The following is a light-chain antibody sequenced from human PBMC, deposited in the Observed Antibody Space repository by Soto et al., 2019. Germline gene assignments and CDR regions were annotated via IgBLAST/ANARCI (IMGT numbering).Light chain of an antibody. Sequence: EKVMTQSPATLSVSPGERATLSCRASESGSSNLAWYQQTPGQAPRLLIYGASTRATGIPARFSGSGYGTECTLNISSRQSEDLAVYYCQQYNNWTAYTCGQGTKLEIK. CDR2: GAS. J-gene: IGKJ2*01. V-gene: IGKV3-15*01. CDR3: QQYNNWTAYT. CDR1: ESGSSN.